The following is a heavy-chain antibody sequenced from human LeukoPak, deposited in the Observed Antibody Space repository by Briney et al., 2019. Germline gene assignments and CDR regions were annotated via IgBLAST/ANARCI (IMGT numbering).Heavy chain of an antibody. D-gene: IGHD2-15*01. Sequence: SETLSLTCTVSGGSITSYYWNWIRQHADKGLEWIGRIYTSGSTNYNPSLKSRVTMSVDTSRNHFSLKLSSVTAADTAVYYCARDVGYWYFDLWGRGTLVTVSS. J-gene: IGHJ2*01. CDR2: IYTSGST. V-gene: IGHV4-4*07. CDR3: ARDVGYWYFDL. CDR1: GGSITSYY.